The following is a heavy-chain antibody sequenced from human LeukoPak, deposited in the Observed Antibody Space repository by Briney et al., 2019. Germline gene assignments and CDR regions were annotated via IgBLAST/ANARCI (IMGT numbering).Heavy chain of an antibody. CDR3: ARGSLAGYDY. Sequence: PSETLSLTCTISGGSISSYYWSWIRQPPGKGLEWIGYIYYSGSTNYNPSLKSRVTISVDTSKTQFSLKLSSVTAADTAVYYCARGSLAGYDYWGQGTLVTVSS. CDR2: IYYSGST. J-gene: IGHJ4*02. D-gene: IGHD5-12*01. V-gene: IGHV4-59*01. CDR1: GGSISSYY.